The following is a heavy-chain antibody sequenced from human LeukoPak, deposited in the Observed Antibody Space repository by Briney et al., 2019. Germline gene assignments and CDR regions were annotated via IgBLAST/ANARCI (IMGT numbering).Heavy chain of an antibody. D-gene: IGHD3-10*02. Sequence: GGSLRLSCAASGFTFSSYEMNSVRQAPGKGLEWVSHISSSGSTIYYADSVKGRFTISRDNAKNSLYLQMNSLRAEDTAVYYCAELGITMIGGVWGKGTTVTISS. J-gene: IGHJ6*04. V-gene: IGHV3-48*03. CDR3: AELGITMIGGV. CDR1: GFTFSSYE. CDR2: ISSSGSTI.